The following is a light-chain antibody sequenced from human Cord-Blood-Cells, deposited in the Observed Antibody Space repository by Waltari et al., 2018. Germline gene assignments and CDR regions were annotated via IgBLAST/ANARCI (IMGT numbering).Light chain of an antibody. Sequence: DIQMTQSPSSLAASVGDRVTITCRASQSISSYLNWYQQKPGKAPMLLIYAASCLQSRVPSSFSGIRSGTDFTLTILSLQPEDFATYYSQQSYSTPPTFGQGTKLEIK. J-gene: IGKJ2*01. CDR2: AAS. CDR1: QSISSY. V-gene: IGKV1-39*01. CDR3: QQSYSTPPT.